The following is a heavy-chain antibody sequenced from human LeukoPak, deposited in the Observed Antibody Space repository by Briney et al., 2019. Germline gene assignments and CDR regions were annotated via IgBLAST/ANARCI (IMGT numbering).Heavy chain of an antibody. CDR2: IIPIFGTA. J-gene: IGHJ6*03. V-gene: IGHV1-69*05. D-gene: IGHD4-11*01. Sequence: GVSVKVSCKASGYTFIGYYIHWVRQAPGQGLEWMGGIIPIFGTANYAQKFQGRVTITTDESTSTAYMELSSLRSEDTAVYYCARVPDYSSPNYYYYMDVWGKGTTVTVSS. CDR3: ARVPDYSSPNYYYYMDV. CDR1: GYTFIGYY.